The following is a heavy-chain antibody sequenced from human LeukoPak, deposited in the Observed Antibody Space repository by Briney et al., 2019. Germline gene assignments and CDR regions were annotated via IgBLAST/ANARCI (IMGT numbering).Heavy chain of an antibody. V-gene: IGHV3-11*01. CDR3: AKDVCTSPRCLLYFDS. J-gene: IGHJ4*02. D-gene: IGHD2-8*01. Sequence: GGSLRLSCAASGFTFSDYYMSWIRQAPGKGLEWVSYISSSGSTIYYADSVKGRFTISRDNAKNSLYLQMDRLRAEDTAVYSCAKDVCTSPRCLLYFDSWGQGTLVTVSS. CDR1: GFTFSDYY. CDR2: ISSSGSTI.